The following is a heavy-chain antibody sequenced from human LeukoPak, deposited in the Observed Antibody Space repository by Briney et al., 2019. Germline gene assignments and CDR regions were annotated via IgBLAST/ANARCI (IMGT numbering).Heavy chain of an antibody. CDR1: GYSFTSYW. CDR3: ARHDGYSGYDPLGYFDY. D-gene: IGHD5-12*01. J-gene: IGHJ4*02. V-gene: IGHV5-51*01. CDR2: IYPGDSDT. Sequence: GESLKISGKGSGYSFTSYWSGGGRQMPGKGLEWMGIIYPGDSDTRYSPSFQGQVTISADKYISTAYLQCSSLKASDPAMYYCARHDGYSGYDPLGYFDYWGQGTLVTVSS.